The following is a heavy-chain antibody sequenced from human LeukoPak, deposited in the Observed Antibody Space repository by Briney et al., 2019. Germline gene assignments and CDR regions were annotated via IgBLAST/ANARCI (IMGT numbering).Heavy chain of an antibody. CDR2: IYYSGST. D-gene: IGHD3-22*01. Sequence: SETLSLTCTVSGGSISSYYWSWIRQPPGKGLEWIGYIYYSGSTNYNPSLKSRVTISVDTSKNQFSLKLSSGTAADTAVYYCARHVGYYYDGSDYWGQGTLVTVSS. J-gene: IGHJ4*02. V-gene: IGHV4-59*08. CDR3: ARHVGYYYDGSDY. CDR1: GGSISSYY.